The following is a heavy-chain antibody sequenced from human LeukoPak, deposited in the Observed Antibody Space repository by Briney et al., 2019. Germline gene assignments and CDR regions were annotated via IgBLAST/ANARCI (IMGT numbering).Heavy chain of an antibody. CDR2: ISFDGSDA. CDR3: VRGASGYDGLNWFDP. D-gene: IGHD5-12*01. V-gene: IGHV3-74*01. CDR1: GFTFSGFW. Sequence: GGSLRLSCAASGFTFSGFWMPWVRQAPGKGLVWVSCISFDGSDATYADSVKGRFTISRDNAKNTLHLQMDSLTVEDTAVYYCVRGASGYDGLNWFDPWGQGTLVTVSS. J-gene: IGHJ5*02.